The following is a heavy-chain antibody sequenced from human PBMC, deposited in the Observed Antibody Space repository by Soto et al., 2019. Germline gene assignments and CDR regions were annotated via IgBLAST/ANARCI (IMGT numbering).Heavy chain of an antibody. CDR1: GVSISSSSDY. CDR3: VRPVNFYYYYMDV. CDR2: IFYSGST. J-gene: IGHJ6*03. Sequence: QPQLQESGPGLVKPSETLSLTCTVSGVSISSSSDYWGWIRQPPGKGLGWIGSIFYSGSTYYNPSLESRVTISIDTSKNQFSLKLSSVTAADTAVYYCVRPVNFYYYYMDVWGKGTTVTVSS. V-gene: IGHV4-39*01.